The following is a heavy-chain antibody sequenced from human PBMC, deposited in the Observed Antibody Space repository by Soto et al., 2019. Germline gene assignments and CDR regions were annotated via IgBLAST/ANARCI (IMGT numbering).Heavy chain of an antibody. D-gene: IGHD1-1*01. Sequence: GGSLRLSCAASGFTFSNAWMSWVRQAPGKGLEWVGRIKSKTDGGTTDYAAPVKGRFTISRDDSKNTLYLQMNSLKTEDTAVYYCTTWGTDYYYYYMDVWGKGTSVTVSS. CDR3: TTWGTDYYYYYMDV. J-gene: IGHJ6*03. V-gene: IGHV3-15*01. CDR2: IKSKTDGGTT. CDR1: GFTFSNAW.